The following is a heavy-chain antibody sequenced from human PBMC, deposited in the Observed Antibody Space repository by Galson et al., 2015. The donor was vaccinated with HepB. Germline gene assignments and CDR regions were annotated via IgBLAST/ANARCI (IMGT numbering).Heavy chain of an antibody. CDR2: IDPSDSYT. J-gene: IGHJ3*02. D-gene: IGHD3-22*01. CDR3: AMTYYYDSSGYYSTFDI. V-gene: IGHV5-10-1*01. CDR1: GYSFTNYW. Sequence: QSGAEVTKPGESLRISCKGSGYSFTNYWINWVRQMPGKGLEWMGRIDPSDSYTNYSPSFQGHVTISTDKSITTAYLQWSSLKASDTAMYYCAMTYYYDSSGYYSTFDIWGQGTMVTVSS.